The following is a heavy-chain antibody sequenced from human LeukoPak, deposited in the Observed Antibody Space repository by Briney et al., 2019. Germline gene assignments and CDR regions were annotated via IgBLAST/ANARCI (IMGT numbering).Heavy chain of an antibody. CDR1: GGSISSSFYY. CDR2: IYHSGST. J-gene: IGHJ4*02. CDR3: ARSGGDLNSSSLARFDY. Sequence: ASETLSLTCTVSGGSISSSFYYWGWIRQPPGKGLEWIGSIYHSGSTYYNPSLKSRVTISVDTSKNQFSLKLSSVTAADTAVYYCARSGGDLNSSSLARFDYWGQGTLVTVSS. D-gene: IGHD6-13*01. V-gene: IGHV4-39*01.